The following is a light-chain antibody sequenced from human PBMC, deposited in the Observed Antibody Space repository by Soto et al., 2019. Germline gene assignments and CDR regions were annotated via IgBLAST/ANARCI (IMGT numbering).Light chain of an antibody. CDR2: DAS. CDR3: QQRTNWL. Sequence: EIVLTQSPASLSLSPGERATLSCRASQSISTYIAWYQQKPGQAPRLLIYDASNRATGIPARFSGRGSVTDFTLTISSLEPEDFAVYYCQQRTNWLFGQGTRLEIK. CDR1: QSISTY. J-gene: IGKJ5*01. V-gene: IGKV3-11*01.